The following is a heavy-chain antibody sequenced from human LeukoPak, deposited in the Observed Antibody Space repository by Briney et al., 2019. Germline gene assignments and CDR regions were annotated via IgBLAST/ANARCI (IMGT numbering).Heavy chain of an antibody. Sequence: SETLSLTCAVYGGSFSGYYWSWIRQPPGKGLEWIGEINHSGSTNYSPSLKSRVTISVDTSKNQFSLKLSSVTAADTAVYYCARGRALYYDFWSGYSTYAFDIWGQGTMVTVSS. J-gene: IGHJ3*02. CDR3: ARGRALYYDFWSGYSTYAFDI. CDR2: INHSGST. CDR1: GGSFSGYY. V-gene: IGHV4-34*01. D-gene: IGHD3-3*01.